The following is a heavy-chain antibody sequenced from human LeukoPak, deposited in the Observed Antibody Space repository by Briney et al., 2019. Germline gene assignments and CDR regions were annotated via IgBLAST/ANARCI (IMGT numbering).Heavy chain of an antibody. CDR1: GFTFSSYA. D-gene: IGHD4-17*01. J-gene: IGHJ4*02. Sequence: GGSLRLSCAASGFTFSSYAIHWVRQAPGRGLEYVSAISSNGGSTYYANSVKGRFTISTDNSNTPLYLQMGSLRAEDTAVYYCAKADDYGNYWGQGTLVTVSS. V-gene: IGHV3-64*01. CDR2: ISSNGGST. CDR3: AKADDYGNY.